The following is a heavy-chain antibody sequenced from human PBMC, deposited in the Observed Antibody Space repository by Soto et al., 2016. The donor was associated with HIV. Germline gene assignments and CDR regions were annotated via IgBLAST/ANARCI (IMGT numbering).Heavy chain of an antibody. V-gene: IGHV1-2*02. CDR3: ARDSAYCSSTSCYGSWFDT. Sequence: QVQLVQSGAEVKKPGASVKVSCKASGYTFTGYYIHWVRQAPGQGLEWMGWITPNSGGTEYAQKFQGRVTMTRDTSISTAYMELSRLRSDDTAVYYCARDSAYCSSTSCYGSWFDTWGQGTLVTVSS. J-gene: IGHJ5*02. CDR2: ITPNSGGT. CDR1: GYTFTGYY. D-gene: IGHD2-2*01.